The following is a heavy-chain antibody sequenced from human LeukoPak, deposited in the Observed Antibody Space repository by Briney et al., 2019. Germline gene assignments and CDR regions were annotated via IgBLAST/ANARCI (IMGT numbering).Heavy chain of an antibody. Sequence: ASVKVSCKASGYTFTNFGISWVRQAPGQGLEWVGWISAYNGDTSSAQKFQGRVTMTRNTSISTAYMELSSLRSEDTAVYYCARSIPRSRDGMDVWGQGTTVTVSS. CDR3: ARSIPRSRDGMDV. D-gene: IGHD6-6*01. V-gene: IGHV1-18*01. J-gene: IGHJ6*02. CDR1: GYTFTNFG. CDR2: ISAYNGDT.